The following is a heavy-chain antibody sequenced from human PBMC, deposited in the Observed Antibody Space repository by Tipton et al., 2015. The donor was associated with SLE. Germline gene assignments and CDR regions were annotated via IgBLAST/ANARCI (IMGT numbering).Heavy chain of an antibody. D-gene: IGHD3-3*01. V-gene: IGHV4-4*07. CDR3: ATHYDVAGYYFYYMDV. CDR2: IYTSGST. Sequence: TLSLTCAVFGGSFSSYYWSWIRQPAGKGLEWIGRIYTSGSTNYNPSLKSRVTISVDTSKNQFSLKLNSVTAADTAVYYCATHYDVAGYYFYYMDVWGKGTTVTVSS. J-gene: IGHJ6*03. CDR1: GGSFSSYY.